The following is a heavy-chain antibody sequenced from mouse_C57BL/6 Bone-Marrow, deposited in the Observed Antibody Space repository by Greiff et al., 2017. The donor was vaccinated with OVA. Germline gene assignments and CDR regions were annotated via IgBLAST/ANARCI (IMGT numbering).Heavy chain of an antibody. CDR2: INPSNGGT. D-gene: IGHD1-1*01. V-gene: IGHV1-53*01. CDR1: GYTFTSYW. Sequence: QVQLKQPGTELVKPGASVKLSCKASGYTFTSYWMHWVKQRPGQGLEWIGNINPSNGGTNYNEKFKSKATLTVDKSSSTAYMQLSSLTSEDSAVYYWARSAGSSHWYFDVWGTGTTVTVSS. J-gene: IGHJ1*03. CDR3: ARSAGSSHWYFDV.